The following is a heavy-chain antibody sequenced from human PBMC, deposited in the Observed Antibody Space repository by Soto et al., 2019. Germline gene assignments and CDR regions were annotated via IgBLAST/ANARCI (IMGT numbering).Heavy chain of an antibody. CDR2: IYHSGST. V-gene: IGHV4-4*02. CDR1: GGSFTSSNW. CDR3: ARGANTVTDEYGMDV. Sequence: QVQLQESGPGLVKPSGTLSLTAAVSGGSFTSSNWWIWFGQPPGKGLEWIGEIYHSGSTNYNPSLKSRVTISVNKSKNQFSLKLSSVTAADTAVYYCARGANTVTDEYGMDVWGQGTTVTVSS. D-gene: IGHD4-17*01. J-gene: IGHJ6*02.